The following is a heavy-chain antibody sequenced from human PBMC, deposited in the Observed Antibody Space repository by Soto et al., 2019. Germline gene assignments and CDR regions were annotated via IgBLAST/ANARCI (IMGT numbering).Heavy chain of an antibody. Sequence: QVQLQESGPGLVKPSQTLSLTCTVSGGSISSGGYYWSWIRQHPGKGLEWIGYIYYSGSTYYNPSLKSRFTISVDTSKNQFSLKLSSVTAADTAVYYFAGGVYSGYDFHYYYYMAVWGKGTTVTASS. D-gene: IGHD5-12*01. CDR2: IYYSGST. V-gene: IGHV4-31*03. J-gene: IGHJ6*03. CDR1: GGSISSGGYY. CDR3: AGGVYSGYDFHYYYYMAV.